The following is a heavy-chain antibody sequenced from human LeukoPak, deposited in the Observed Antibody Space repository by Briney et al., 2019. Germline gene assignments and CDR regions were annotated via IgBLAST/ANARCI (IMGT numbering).Heavy chain of an antibody. Sequence: PSETLSLTCTVSGGSISSYYWSWIRQPPGKGLEWIGYIYYSGSTNYNPSLKSRVTISVDTSKNQFSLKLSSVTAADTAVYYCARYNMGAAGPGFDYWGQGTLVTVSS. D-gene: IGHD6-13*01. CDR2: IYYSGST. CDR3: ARYNMGAAGPGFDY. V-gene: IGHV4-59*01. CDR1: GGSISSYY. J-gene: IGHJ4*02.